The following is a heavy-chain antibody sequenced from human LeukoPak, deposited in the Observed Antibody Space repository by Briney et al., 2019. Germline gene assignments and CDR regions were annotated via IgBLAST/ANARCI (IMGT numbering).Heavy chain of an antibody. J-gene: IGHJ5*01. CDR1: GFTFSNYW. CDR3: ARTPQKYCGSTSCFNWFDS. Sequence: GGSLRLSCATSGFTFSNYWMHWVRQAPGKGLEWVSLLTWDGGRTYYAGSVKGRFTISRDNSKNTLYLQMNSLRTEDTALYYCARTPQKYCGSTSCFNWFDSWGQGTLVAVSS. V-gene: IGHV3-43*01. D-gene: IGHD2-2*01. CDR2: LTWDGGRT.